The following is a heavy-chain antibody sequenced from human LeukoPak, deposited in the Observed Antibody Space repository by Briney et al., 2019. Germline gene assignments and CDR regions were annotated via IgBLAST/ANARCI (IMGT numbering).Heavy chain of an antibody. J-gene: IGHJ3*02. V-gene: IGHV3-21*01. CDR3: ARGTNWGGDDAFDI. CDR2: ISSGSSYI. CDR1: GFTFSNYN. D-gene: IGHD7-27*01. Sequence: GGSLRLSCEASGFTFSNYNMNWVRRAAGKGLEWVSSISSGSSYIYYADSVKGRFTISRDNAKNSLYLQMTSLRAEDTAVYYCARGTNWGGDDAFDIWGQGTMVTVSS.